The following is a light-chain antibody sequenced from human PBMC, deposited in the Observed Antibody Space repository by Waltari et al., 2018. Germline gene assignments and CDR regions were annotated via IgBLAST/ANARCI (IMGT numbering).Light chain of an antibody. Sequence: DIVMTQSPDSLAVSLGERATINRKSSQSVLYSSNNKKYLAWYQQKPGQPPKLLIYWASTRESGVPDRFSGSGSGTDFTLSISSLQAEDVAVYYCQQYYTSPYTFGQGTKLEIK. J-gene: IGKJ2*01. CDR2: WAS. CDR3: QQYYTSPYT. V-gene: IGKV4-1*01. CDR1: QSVLYSSNNKKY.